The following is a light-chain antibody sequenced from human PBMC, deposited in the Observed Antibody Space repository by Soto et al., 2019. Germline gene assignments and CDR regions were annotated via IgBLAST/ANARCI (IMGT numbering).Light chain of an antibody. CDR2: DES. CDR3: QHYYYWPPVT. J-gene: IGKJ1*01. CDR1: QTVSSN. V-gene: IGKV3D-15*01. Sequence: EIVMTQSPATLSVSPGERAPLSCRASQTVSSNLAWYQQKPGQAPRLLIYDESTRSTGIPARFSGSGSGTEFTLTISSLQSEDFAVYYCQHYYYWPPVTFGQGTKVDI.